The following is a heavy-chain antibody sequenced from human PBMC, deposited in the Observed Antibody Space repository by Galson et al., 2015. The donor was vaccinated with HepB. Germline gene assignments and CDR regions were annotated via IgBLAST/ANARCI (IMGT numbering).Heavy chain of an antibody. D-gene: IGHD4-11*01. CDR1: GFTFSSYS. J-gene: IGHJ6*04. CDR2: ITSSSSSTI. Sequence: SLRLSCAASGFTFSSYSMNWVRQAPGKGLEWVSYITSSSSSTIYYADSVKGRFTISRDNAKNSLYLQMNSLRVEDTAVYYCARLPRSNPGGVWGKGTTVTVSS. V-gene: IGHV3-48*01. CDR3: ARLPRSNPGGV.